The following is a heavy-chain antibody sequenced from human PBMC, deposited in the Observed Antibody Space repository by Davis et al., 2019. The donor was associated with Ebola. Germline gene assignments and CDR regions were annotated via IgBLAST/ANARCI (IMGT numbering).Heavy chain of an antibody. Sequence: GGSLRLSCAASGFTFSSYWMSWVRQAPGKGLEWVAVISYDGSNKYYADSVKGRFTISRDNSKNTLYLQMNSLRSDDTAVYYCARAQFPTTSDHWGQGTLVTVSS. V-gene: IGHV3-30*03. CDR1: GFTFSSYW. CDR3: ARAQFPTTSDH. J-gene: IGHJ4*02. D-gene: IGHD1-1*01. CDR2: ISYDGSNK.